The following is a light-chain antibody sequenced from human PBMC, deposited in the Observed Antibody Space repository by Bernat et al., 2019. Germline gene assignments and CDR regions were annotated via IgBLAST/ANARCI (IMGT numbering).Light chain of an antibody. CDR1: QVIGTY. CDR2: GAS. CDR3: QQLNSFPIT. V-gene: IGKV1-9*01. J-gene: IGKJ5*01. Sequence: DIQLTQSPPFLSASVGDRVTITCRASQVIGTYLAWYQQQPGKAPNLLIYGASTLQTGVPSRFSGSGSGTELTLTISSLQPEDSAAYYCQQLNSFPITYGQGTRLEIK.